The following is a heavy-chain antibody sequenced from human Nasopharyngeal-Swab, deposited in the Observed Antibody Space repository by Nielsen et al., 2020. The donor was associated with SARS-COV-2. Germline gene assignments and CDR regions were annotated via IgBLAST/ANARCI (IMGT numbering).Heavy chain of an antibody. J-gene: IGHJ6*02. CDR2: FDPEDGET. CDR1: GYTLTELS. CDR3: ASGVVVAATDYGMDV. V-gene: IGHV1-24*01. Sequence: ASVKVSCKVSGYTLTELSMHWVRQAPGKGLEWMGGFDPEDGETIYAQKFQGRVTMTRNTSISTAYMELSSLRSEDTAVYYCASGVVVAATDYGMDVWGQGTTVTVSS. D-gene: IGHD2-15*01.